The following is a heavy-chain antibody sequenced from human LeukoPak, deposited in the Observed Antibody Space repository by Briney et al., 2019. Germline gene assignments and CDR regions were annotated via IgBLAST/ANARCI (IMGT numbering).Heavy chain of an antibody. D-gene: IGHD3-22*01. Sequence: SETLSLTCTVSGDSINSLDLWSWVRQPPGKGLEWIGEMYLSGTTHSNPSVKSRVTISIDKSKNQFFLNLSSVTAADTAVYYCAGLVGRYSSGLYYYHFDYWGQGTLVTVSS. CDR1: GDSINSLDL. J-gene: IGHJ4*02. CDR2: MYLSGTT. V-gene: IGHV4-4*02. CDR3: AGLVGRYSSGLYYYHFDY.